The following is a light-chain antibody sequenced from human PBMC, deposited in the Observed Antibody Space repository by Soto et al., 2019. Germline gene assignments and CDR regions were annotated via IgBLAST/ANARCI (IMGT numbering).Light chain of an antibody. V-gene: IGKV3-11*01. CDR2: DAS. CDR3: QQRSTWPHT. CDR1: QSVNRY. Sequence: ETVLTQSPATLSLAPGERATLSCRASQSVNRYLAWYQKKPGQAPRLLFYDASNRATGVPARFSGSGSGTDFTLSISSLEPEDFAVYYCQQRSTWPHTFGPGTKVDIK. J-gene: IGKJ3*01.